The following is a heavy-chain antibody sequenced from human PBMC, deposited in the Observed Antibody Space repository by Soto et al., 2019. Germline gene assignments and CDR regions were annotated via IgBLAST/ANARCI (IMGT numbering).Heavy chain of an antibody. CDR1: GGSISSYY. CDR3: ARVPSYCGGDCYSFDY. D-gene: IGHD2-21*02. V-gene: IGHV4-59*07. J-gene: IGHJ4*02. Sequence: SDTLSLTCTVSGGSISSYYWSWIRQPPGKGLDWIGYIYYSGSTNYNPSLKSRVTISVDTSKNQFSLKLSSVTAADTAVYYCARVPSYCGGDCYSFDYWGQGTLVTVS. CDR2: IYYSGST.